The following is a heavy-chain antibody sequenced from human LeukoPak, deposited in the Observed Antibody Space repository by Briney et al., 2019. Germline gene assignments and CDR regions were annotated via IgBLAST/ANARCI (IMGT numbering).Heavy chain of an antibody. V-gene: IGHV4-34*01. Sequence: SETLSLTCAVYGGSFSGYYWGWIRQPPGKGLEWIGSINYSGTTYYNPSLKSRVTISVDTSKNQFSLRLSSVTVADTAVYYCARLSIVGATSSYYMDVWGKGTTVTVSS. J-gene: IGHJ6*03. D-gene: IGHD1-26*01. CDR3: ARLSIVGATSSYYMDV. CDR1: GGSFSGYY. CDR2: INYSGTT.